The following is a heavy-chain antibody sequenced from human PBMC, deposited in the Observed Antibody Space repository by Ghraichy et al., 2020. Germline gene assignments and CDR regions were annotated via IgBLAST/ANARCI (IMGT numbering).Heavy chain of an antibody. J-gene: IGHJ6*02. CDR1: GYTFTSYG. D-gene: IGHD6-13*01. CDR3: ARDRVAAAGGGDYYYYGMDV. CDR2: ISAYNGNT. V-gene: IGHV1-18*01. Sequence: ASVKVSCKASGYTFTSYGISWVRQAPGQGLEWMGWISAYNGNTNYAQKLQGRVTMTTDTSTSTAYMELRSLRSDDTAVYYCARDRVAAAGGGDYYYYGMDVWGQGTTVTVSS.